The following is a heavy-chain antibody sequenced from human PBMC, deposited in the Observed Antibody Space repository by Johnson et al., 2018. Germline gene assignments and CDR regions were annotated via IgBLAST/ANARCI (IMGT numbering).Heavy chain of an antibody. CDR3: ARATWIVRDAFDI. D-gene: IGHD1-26*01. CDR2: ISYDGSNK. V-gene: IGHV3-30*03. J-gene: IGHJ3*02. CDR1: GFTFSSYG. Sequence: QVQLVQSGGGVVQPGRSLRLSCAASGFTFSSYGMHWVRQAPGKGLEWVAVISYDGSNKYYADSVKGRFTISRDNSKNTLYLQMNSLRAEDTAGYYCARATWIVRDAFDIWGQGTMVTVSS.